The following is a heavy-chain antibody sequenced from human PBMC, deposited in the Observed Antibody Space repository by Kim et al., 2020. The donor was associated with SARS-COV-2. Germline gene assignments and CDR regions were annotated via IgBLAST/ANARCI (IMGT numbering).Heavy chain of an antibody. CDR1: GGSFSGYY. J-gene: IGHJ6*02. CDR3: ARGQKRAGYYDSSGRLPYSYYYGMDV. D-gene: IGHD3-22*01. CDR2: INHSGST. Sequence: SETLSLTCAVYGGSFSGYYWSWIRQPPGKGLEWIGEINHSGSTNYNPSLKSRVTISVDTSKNQFSLKLSSVTAADTAVYYCARGQKRAGYYDSSGRLPYSYYYGMDVWGQGTTVTVSS. V-gene: IGHV4-34*01.